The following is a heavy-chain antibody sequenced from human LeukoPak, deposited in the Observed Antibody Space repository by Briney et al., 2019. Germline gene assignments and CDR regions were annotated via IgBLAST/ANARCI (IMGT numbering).Heavy chain of an antibody. V-gene: IGHV3-23*01. D-gene: IGHD2-21*02. CDR1: GFTFSTYA. Sequence: GGSLRLSCAASGFTFSTYAMTWVRQAPGKGLEWVSDISGTGGRTYYADSVKGRFTISRDNSKNTVDLLMNSLRAEDTAVYYCARLKDFPNFDYWGQGTLVTVSS. CDR3: ARLKDFPNFDY. CDR2: ISGTGGRT. J-gene: IGHJ4*02.